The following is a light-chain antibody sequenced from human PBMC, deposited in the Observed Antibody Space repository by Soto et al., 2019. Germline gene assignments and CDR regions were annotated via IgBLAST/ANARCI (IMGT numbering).Light chain of an antibody. CDR2: EAS. V-gene: IGKV3-11*01. CDR1: QSVGNN. J-gene: IGKJ4*01. Sequence: EIVLTQSPATLSLSPGERATLSCRASQSVGNNLAWYQQKPGQAPGLLIYEASTRATGIPARFSGSGSGTDFTLTISSLEPEDFAVYYCQQHDNWNLTCGGGTKVDIK. CDR3: QQHDNWNLT.